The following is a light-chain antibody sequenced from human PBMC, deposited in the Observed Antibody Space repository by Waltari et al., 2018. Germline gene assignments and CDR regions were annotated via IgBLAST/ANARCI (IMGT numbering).Light chain of an antibody. V-gene: IGKV4-1*01. CDR1: QSVLYTDNNKNY. Sequence: DIVMTPSPDSLAVSLGERATINAKSRQSVLYTDNNKNYLTWYQQKPGQSPQLLIYWASTRESGVPDRFIGSGSGTDFTLTISSLQAEDVAVYYCHQHYTTPWTFGQGTQVEL. CDR3: HQHYTTPWT. CDR2: WAS. J-gene: IGKJ1*01.